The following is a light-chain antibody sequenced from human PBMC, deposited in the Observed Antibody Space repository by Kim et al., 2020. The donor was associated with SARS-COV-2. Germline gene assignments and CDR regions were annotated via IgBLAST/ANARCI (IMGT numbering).Light chain of an antibody. Sequence: ASIKLSCTLSSGHSSYAIAWHQQQPEKGPGYLMKLNSDGSHSKGGGIPDRFSGSSSGAERYLTISSLQSEDEADYYCQTWGTGIWVFGGGTQLTVL. V-gene: IGLV4-69*01. CDR1: SGHSSYA. J-gene: IGLJ3*02. CDR3: QTWGTGIWV. CDR2: LNSDGSH.